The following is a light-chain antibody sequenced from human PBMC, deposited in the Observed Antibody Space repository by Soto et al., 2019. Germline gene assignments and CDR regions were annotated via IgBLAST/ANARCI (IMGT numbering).Light chain of an antibody. Sequence: ENVFSPPPRTPSFSPGGKAPPPLRARQSVSSSYLAWYQQKPGQAPRLLFYGASSRATGIPDRFSGSASGTDFTLTISRLEPEDFATYYCLQDYNYPRTFGQGTKVDIK. CDR1: QSVSSSY. CDR3: LQDYNYPRT. J-gene: IGKJ1*01. V-gene: IGKV3-20*01. CDR2: GAS.